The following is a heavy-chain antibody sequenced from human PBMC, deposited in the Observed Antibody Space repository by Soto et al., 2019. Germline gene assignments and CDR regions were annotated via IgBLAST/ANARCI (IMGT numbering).Heavy chain of an antibody. J-gene: IGHJ5*02. D-gene: IGHD1-7*01. CDR1: GGSIRSGDYY. V-gene: IGHV4-30-4*01. CDR2: IYYSGST. CDR3: ARLYTGNYLLYH. Sequence: SETLSLTCTVSGGSIRSGDYYWSWIRQPPGKGLESIGYIYYSGSTYYNPSLKSRVTLSIDTSQSHFSLHLSSVTAADTAVYFCARLYTGNYLLYHWGPRTLVTVSS.